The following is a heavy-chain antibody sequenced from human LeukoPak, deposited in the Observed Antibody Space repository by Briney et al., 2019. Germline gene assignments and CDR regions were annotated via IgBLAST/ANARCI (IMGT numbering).Heavy chain of an antibody. CDR1: GYTFTSYA. V-gene: IGHV1-3*03. CDR3: ARAYDSSGYYLLYYFDY. Sequence: ASVKVSCKASGYTFTSYAMHWVRQAPGQRLEWMGWINAGNGNTKYSQEFQGRVTITRDTSASTAYMELSSLRSEDTAVYYCARAYDSSGYYLLYYFDYWGQGTLVTVSS. CDR2: INAGNGNT. D-gene: IGHD3-22*01. J-gene: IGHJ4*02.